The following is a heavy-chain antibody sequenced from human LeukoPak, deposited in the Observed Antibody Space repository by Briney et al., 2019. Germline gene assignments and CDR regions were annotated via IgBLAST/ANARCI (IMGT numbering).Heavy chain of an antibody. Sequence: SVKVSCKASGGTFSSYAISWVRQAPGQGLEWMGRIIPIFGIANYAQKFQGRVTITADKSTSTAYMELSSLRSEDTAVYYRARAGLGSMDVWGQGTTVTVSS. V-gene: IGHV1-69*04. D-gene: IGHD3-10*01. CDR2: IIPIFGIA. J-gene: IGHJ6*02. CDR3: ARAGLGSMDV. CDR1: GGTFSSYA.